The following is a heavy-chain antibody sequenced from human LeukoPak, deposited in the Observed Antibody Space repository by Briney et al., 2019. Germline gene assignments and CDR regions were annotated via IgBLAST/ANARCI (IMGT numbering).Heavy chain of an antibody. J-gene: IGHJ2*01. D-gene: IGHD3-22*01. Sequence: SETLSLTCTVSGGSISSYYWSWIRQPPGKGLEWIGYIYYSGSTNYNPSLKSRVTISVDTSKNQFSLKLSSVTAADTAVYYCARDRYYYDSSGYSWYFDLWGRGTLVTVSS. CDR3: ARDRYYYDSSGYSWYFDL. V-gene: IGHV4-59*12. CDR2: IYYSGST. CDR1: GGSISSYY.